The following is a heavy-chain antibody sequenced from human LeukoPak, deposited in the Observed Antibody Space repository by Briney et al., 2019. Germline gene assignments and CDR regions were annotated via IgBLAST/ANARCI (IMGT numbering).Heavy chain of an antibody. CDR2: ISGSGGTT. CDR3: AKRDF. Sequence: GGSLRLSCAASGFTFSSFAMNWVRQAPGKGLEWVSSISGSGGTTYYAGSVKGRFTISRDNSKNTLFLQMNSLRADDTAIYYCAKRDFWGQGTLVTISS. J-gene: IGHJ4*02. CDR1: GFTFSSFA. V-gene: IGHV3-23*01.